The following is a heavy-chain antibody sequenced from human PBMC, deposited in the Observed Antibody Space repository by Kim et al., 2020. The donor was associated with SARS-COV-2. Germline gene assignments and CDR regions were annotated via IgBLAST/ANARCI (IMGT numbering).Heavy chain of an antibody. CDR3: ARLPNQCLAWAYYYGM. J-gene: IGHJ6*01. CDR1: GGSISSSSYY. CDR2: IYYSGST. D-gene: IGHD6-19*01. V-gene: IGHV4-39*01. Sequence: SETLSLTCTVSGGSISSSSYYWGWIRQPPGKGLEWIGSIYYSGSTYYNPPLKSRVTISVDTSKNQFSLKLSSVTAADTPVYYCARLPNQCLAWAYYYGM.